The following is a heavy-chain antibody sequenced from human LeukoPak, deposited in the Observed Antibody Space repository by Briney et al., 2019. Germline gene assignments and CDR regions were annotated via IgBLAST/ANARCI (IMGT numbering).Heavy chain of an antibody. CDR1: GYTFTSYG. Sequence: ASVKVSCTASGYTFTSYGFSWVRQAPGQGLEWMGIINPSGGYTTYAQKFQGRVTMTRDTSTSTVSMELSSLRSEDTAVYFCARQEDSSGYYYYYWGQGTLVTVSS. CDR2: INPSGGYT. J-gene: IGHJ4*02. CDR3: ARQEDSSGYYYYY. D-gene: IGHD3-22*01. V-gene: IGHV1-46*01.